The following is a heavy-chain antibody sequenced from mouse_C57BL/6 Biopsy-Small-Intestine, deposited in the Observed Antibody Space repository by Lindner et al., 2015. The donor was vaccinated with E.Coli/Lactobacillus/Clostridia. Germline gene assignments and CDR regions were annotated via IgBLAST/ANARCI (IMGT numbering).Heavy chain of an antibody. D-gene: IGHD1-1*01. V-gene: IGHV1-59*01. CDR3: ARASRGYCSSTSCPGDY. CDR1: RYTVTSYF. CDR2: INPDDDTT. Sequence: SVKVSCQASRYTVTSYFMHWVRQAPGQGLEWVGIINPDDDTTSYAQKFRGRVTMTKDTSTSTVYMDLSSLRSEDTAVYYCARASRGYCSSTSCPGDYWGQGTLVTVSS. J-gene: IGHJ4*01.